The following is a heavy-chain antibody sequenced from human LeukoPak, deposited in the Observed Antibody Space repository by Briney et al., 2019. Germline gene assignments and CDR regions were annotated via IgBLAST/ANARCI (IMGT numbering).Heavy chain of an antibody. Sequence: APVKGSCKVSGYTLTELSMHSVRQAPGKGLEWMGGFDPEDGETIYAQKFQGRVTMTEDTSTDTAYMELSSLRSEDTAVYYCATYRLRYFVWCLDYWGRGTIDSVSS. CDR2: FDPEDGET. CDR1: GYTLTELS. J-gene: IGHJ4*02. V-gene: IGHV1-24*01. CDR3: ATYRLRYFVWCLDY. D-gene: IGHD3-9*01.